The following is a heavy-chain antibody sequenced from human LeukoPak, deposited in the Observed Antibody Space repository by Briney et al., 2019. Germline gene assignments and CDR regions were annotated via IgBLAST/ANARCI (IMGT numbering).Heavy chain of an antibody. CDR3: ARGDWAPFDY. CDR1: GFTFSDYW. CDR2: IDQDGGGK. J-gene: IGHJ4*02. Sequence: GGSLRLSCAASGFTFSDYWMNWVREAPGKGLEWVANIDQDGGGKYYLDSVKGRFTISRDNAKSSLYLQIDSLRAEDTAVYYCARGDWAPFDYWGQGSLLTVSS. V-gene: IGHV3-7*01. D-gene: IGHD2-21*02.